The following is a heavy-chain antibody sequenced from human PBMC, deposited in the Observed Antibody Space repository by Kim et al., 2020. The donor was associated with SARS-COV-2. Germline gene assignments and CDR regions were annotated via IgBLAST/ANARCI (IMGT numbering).Heavy chain of an antibody. CDR1: GGTFSSYA. V-gene: IGHV1-69*13. Sequence: SVKVSCKASGGTFSSYAISWVRQAPGQGLEWMGGIIPIFGTANYAQKFQGRVTITADESTSTAYMELSSLRSEDTAVYYCGLYCSGGSCYSGYFDPWGQGTLVTVSS. CDR3: GLYCSGGSCYSGYFDP. CDR2: IIPIFGTA. J-gene: IGHJ5*02. D-gene: IGHD2-15*01.